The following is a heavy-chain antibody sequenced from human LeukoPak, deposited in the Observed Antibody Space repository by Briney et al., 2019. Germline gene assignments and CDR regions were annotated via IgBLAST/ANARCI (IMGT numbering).Heavy chain of an antibody. J-gene: IGHJ6*03. CDR2: IYTSGST. Sequence: SETLTLTCTVSGGSISSYYWSWIRQPAGKGLEWIGRIYTSGSTNYNPSLKSRVTMSVDTSKNQFSLKLSSVTAADTAVYYCARDRFVVPAAMVRKHYYYYYMDVWGKGTTVTVSS. CDR1: GGSISSYY. D-gene: IGHD2-2*01. V-gene: IGHV4-4*07. CDR3: ARDRFVVPAAMVRKHYYYYYMDV.